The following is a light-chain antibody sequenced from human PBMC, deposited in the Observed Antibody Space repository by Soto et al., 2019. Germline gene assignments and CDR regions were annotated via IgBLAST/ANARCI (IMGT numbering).Light chain of an antibody. CDR1: SSDVGGYNY. CDR2: DVS. CDR3: SSYTSTSTVL. V-gene: IGLV2-14*01. Sequence: QSALTQPASVSGSPGQSITMSCTGTSSDVGGYNYVSWYQQHPGKAPKLMIYDVSDRPSGVSNRFSGSKSGNTAFLTISGLQAEDEADYYCSSYTSTSTVLFGGGTKLTVL. J-gene: IGLJ2*01.